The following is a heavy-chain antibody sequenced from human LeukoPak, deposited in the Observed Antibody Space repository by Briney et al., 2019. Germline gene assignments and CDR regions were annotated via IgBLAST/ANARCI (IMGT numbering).Heavy chain of an antibody. J-gene: IGHJ5*02. V-gene: IGHV3-30*04. CDR1: GFTFSSYA. CDR3: ARPSYSSSWYEAVDWFDP. Sequence: GGSLRLSCAASGFTFSSYAMHWVRQAPGKGLEWVAVISYDGSNKYYADSVKGRFTISRDNSKNTLYLQMNSLRAEDTAVYYCARPSYSSSWYEAVDWFDPWGQGTLVTVSS. D-gene: IGHD6-13*01. CDR2: ISYDGSNK.